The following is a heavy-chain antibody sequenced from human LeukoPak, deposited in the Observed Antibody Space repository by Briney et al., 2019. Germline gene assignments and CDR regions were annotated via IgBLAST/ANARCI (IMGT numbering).Heavy chain of an antibody. CDR1: GGTFSSYT. D-gene: IGHD5-18*01. Sequence: SVKVSCKASGGTFSSYTISWVRQAPGQGLEGMGRIIPILGIANYAQKFQGRVTITADKSTSIAYMELSSLRSEDTAVYYCARDYVDTAMVIYFDYWGQGTLVTVSS. J-gene: IGHJ4*02. CDR3: ARDYVDTAMVIYFDY. V-gene: IGHV1-69*04. CDR2: IIPILGIA.